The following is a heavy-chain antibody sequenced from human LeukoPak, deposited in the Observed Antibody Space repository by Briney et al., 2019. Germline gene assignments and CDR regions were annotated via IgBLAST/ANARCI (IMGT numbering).Heavy chain of an antibody. CDR2: ISSSGRTI. CDR1: GFTSSSYE. J-gene: IGHJ4*02. Sequence: GGSLRLSCAASGFTSSSYEMHWVRQAPGKGPEWVSDISSSGRTIYYAESVKGRFTMSRDNAKNSMYLQMNSLRVEDTAVYYCVRDQGADYSSSWYDYWGQGTLVTVSS. CDR3: VRDQGADYSSSWYDY. V-gene: IGHV3-48*03. D-gene: IGHD6-13*01.